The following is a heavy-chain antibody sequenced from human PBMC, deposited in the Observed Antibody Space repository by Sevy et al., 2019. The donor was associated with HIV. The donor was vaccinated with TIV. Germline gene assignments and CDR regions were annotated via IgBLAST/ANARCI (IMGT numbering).Heavy chain of an antibody. CDR1: GYTFTNYA. CDR3: ARDSDGSGHHYLDYFDY. Sequence: ASVKVSCKASGYTFTNYAIGWVRQAPGQGLEWMGWISTSIDYTKLPRNLQGRVTMTTDTSATTPYMELRGLRSDDTAVYYCARDSDGSGHHYLDYFDYWGQGTLVTVSS. CDR2: ISTSIDYT. J-gene: IGHJ4*02. D-gene: IGHD3-22*01. V-gene: IGHV1-18*01.